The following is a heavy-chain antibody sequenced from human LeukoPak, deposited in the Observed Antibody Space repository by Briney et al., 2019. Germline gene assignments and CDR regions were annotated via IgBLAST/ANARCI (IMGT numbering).Heavy chain of an antibody. V-gene: IGHV3-74*01. CDR2: INSDGSST. J-gene: IGHJ5*02. Sequence: PGGSLRLSCAASGFTFSSYWMHWVRQAPGKGLVWVSRINSDGSSTSYADSVKGRFTISRDNAKNTLYLQMNSLRAEDTAVYYCARGSEYCSGGTCYLNWFDPWGQGTLVTVSS. D-gene: IGHD2-15*01. CDR3: ARGSEYCSGGTCYLNWFDP. CDR1: GFTFSSYW.